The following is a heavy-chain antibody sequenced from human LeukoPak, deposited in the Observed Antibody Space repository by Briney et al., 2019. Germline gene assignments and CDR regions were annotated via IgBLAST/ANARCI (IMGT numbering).Heavy chain of an antibody. CDR3: ARGSQFYSYPNWFDH. Sequence: PSETLSLTCAVYGGSFSGYYWSWIRQPPGKGLEWIGEINHSGSTNYNPSLKSRVTISVDTSKNQFSLKLSSVTAADTAVYYCARGSQFYSYPNWFDHWGQGTLVTVSS. J-gene: IGHJ5*02. D-gene: IGHD5-18*01. CDR2: INHSGST. CDR1: GGSFSGYY. V-gene: IGHV4-34*01.